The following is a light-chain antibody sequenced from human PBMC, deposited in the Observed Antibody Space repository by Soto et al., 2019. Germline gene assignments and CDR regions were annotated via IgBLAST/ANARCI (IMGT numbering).Light chain of an antibody. J-gene: IGKJ2*03. CDR2: KAS. CDR3: QQYNSYPYS. Sequence: IQMTQSPSTLSASVGDRVSITCRASQTIFSWLAWYQQKPGKAPKLLIYKASSLESGVPSRYSGSGSGTEFTLTIIGLQPDDFATYYCQQYNSYPYSFGQGTKLEIK. CDR1: QTIFSW. V-gene: IGKV1-5*03.